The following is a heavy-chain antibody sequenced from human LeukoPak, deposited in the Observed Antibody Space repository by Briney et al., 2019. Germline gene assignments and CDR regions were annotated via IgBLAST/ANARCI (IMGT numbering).Heavy chain of an antibody. V-gene: IGHV4-31*03. D-gene: IGHD3-3*01. CDR3: ARGLGRYDFWSGYYNGNWFDP. CDR1: GGSISSGGYY. Sequence: PSQTLSLTCTVSGGSISSGGYYWSWIRQHPGKGLEWIGYIYYSGSTYYNPSLKSRVTISVDTSKNQFSLRLSSVTAADTAVYYCARGLGRYDFWSGYYNGNWFDPWGQGTLVTVSS. J-gene: IGHJ5*02. CDR2: IYYSGST.